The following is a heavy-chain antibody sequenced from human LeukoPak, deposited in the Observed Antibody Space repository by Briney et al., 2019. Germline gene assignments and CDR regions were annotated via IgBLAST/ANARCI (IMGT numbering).Heavy chain of an antibody. CDR3: ARADRSGTYNFHY. CDR1: GFTFSNYS. J-gene: IGHJ4*02. D-gene: IGHD1-26*01. V-gene: IGHV3-48*02. CDR2: ISGTSRTI. Sequence: GGPLRFSCAASGFTFSNYSMNWVRQAPGKGLKWVSHISGTSRTIYYAHSVKGRFTTSRDNAKNSLPLQMNSLRDEDTAVYYCARADRSGTYNFHYWGQGTMVTVSS.